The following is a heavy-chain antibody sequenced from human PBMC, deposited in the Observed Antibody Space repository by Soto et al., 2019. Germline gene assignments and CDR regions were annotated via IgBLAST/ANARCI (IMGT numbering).Heavy chain of an antibody. V-gene: IGHV3-73*01. J-gene: IGHJ6*02. CDR2: IRSRANNFAT. CDR3: ARGQGAAIGDYYYHGMDV. CDR1: GFIFSGSA. Sequence: PGGSLRLCCAASGFIFSGSAIHWVRQASGKGLEWVGRIRSRANNFATSSAASVKGRFTFSRDDSKNTAYLQMNTPKPEDTAVYYCARGQGAAIGDYYYHGMDVWGQGTTVTVSS. D-gene: IGHD2-2*02.